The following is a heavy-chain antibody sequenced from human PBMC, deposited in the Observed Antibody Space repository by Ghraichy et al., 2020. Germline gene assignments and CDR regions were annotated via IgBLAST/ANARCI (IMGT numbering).Heavy chain of an antibody. Sequence: GGSLRLSCAASGFTFSNAWMSWVRQAPGKGLEWVGRIKSKTDGGTTDYAAPVKGRFTISRDDSKNTLYLQMNSLKTEDTVVYYCTTEDSSGSLDYWGQGTLVTVSS. CDR1: GFTFSNAW. D-gene: IGHD3-22*01. V-gene: IGHV3-15*01. J-gene: IGHJ4*02. CDR2: IKSKTDGGTT. CDR3: TTEDSSGSLDY.